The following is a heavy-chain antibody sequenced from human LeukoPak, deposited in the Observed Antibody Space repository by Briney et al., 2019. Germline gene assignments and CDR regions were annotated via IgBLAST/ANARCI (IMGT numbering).Heavy chain of an antibody. Sequence: SETLSLTCTVSGGSISSYYWSWIRQPAGKGLECIGRIYASGSTNYNPSLKSRVTMSVDTSKNQFSLKLSSVTAADTAVYYCARVPHYYGSGSYSYQDAFDIWGQGTMVTVSS. J-gene: IGHJ3*02. CDR3: ARVPHYYGSGSYSYQDAFDI. V-gene: IGHV4-4*07. CDR2: IYASGST. D-gene: IGHD3-10*01. CDR1: GGSISSYY.